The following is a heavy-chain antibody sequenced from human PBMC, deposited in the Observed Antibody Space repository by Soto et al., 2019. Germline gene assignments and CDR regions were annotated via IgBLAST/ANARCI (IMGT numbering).Heavy chain of an antibody. CDR1: GGTFSSYP. D-gene: IGHD4-4*01. V-gene: IGHV1-69*06. Sequence: QVQLVQSGAEVKKPGSLVKVCCKASGGTFSSYPISWVRQAPGQGLEWMGGTNGNLGTGNYAQKFQGRLTITTDKSTTTAYMELSSLRSEDTAVYYCARRGSNGYFRYFDNWGQGTLVTVSS. J-gene: IGHJ4*02. CDR3: ARRGSNGYFRYFDN. CDR2: TNGNLGTG.